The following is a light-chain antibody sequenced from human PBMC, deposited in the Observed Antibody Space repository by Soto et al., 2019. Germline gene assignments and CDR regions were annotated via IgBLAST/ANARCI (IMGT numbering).Light chain of an antibody. V-gene: IGKV3-20*01. Sequence: EIVLTQSPGTLALSPGERATLSCRASQSVSSSYLAWYQQKPGQAPRLLIYGASSRATGIPDRFSGSGSGTNFTLTISRLEPEDFAVYYCQQYGSSTWTFGLGTKVEMK. CDR2: GAS. CDR3: QQYGSSTWT. CDR1: QSVSSSY. J-gene: IGKJ1*01.